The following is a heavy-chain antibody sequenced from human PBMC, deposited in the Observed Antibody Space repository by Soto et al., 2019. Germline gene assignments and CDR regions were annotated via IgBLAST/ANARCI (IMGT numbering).Heavy chain of an antibody. CDR3: ASVGRWLAYYFDY. CDR2: IIPIFGTA. CDR1: GGTFSSYA. D-gene: IGHD3-10*01. Sequence: QVQLVQSGAEVKKPGSSVKVSCKASGGTFSSYAISWVRQAPGQGLEWMGGIIPIFGTANYEQKFQGRVAITADESASTDCMEVSSLRSEDTAVYYCASVGRWLAYYFDYCGQGTLVTVSS. V-gene: IGHV1-69*12. J-gene: IGHJ4*02.